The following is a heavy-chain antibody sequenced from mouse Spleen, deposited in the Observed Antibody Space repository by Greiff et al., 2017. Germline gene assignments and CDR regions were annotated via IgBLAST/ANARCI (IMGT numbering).Heavy chain of an antibody. CDR1: GFTFSDYY. V-gene: IGHV5-16*01. D-gene: IGHD1-1*01. CDR3: ARGPYYYGSSYEGFAY. Sequence: EVKLMESEGGLVQPGSSMKLSCTASGFTFSDYYMAWVRQVPEKGLEWVANINYDGSSTYYLDSLKSRFIISRDNAKNILYLQMSSLKSEDTATYYCARGPYYYGSSYEGFAYWGQGTLVTVSA. CDR2: INYDGSST. J-gene: IGHJ3*01.